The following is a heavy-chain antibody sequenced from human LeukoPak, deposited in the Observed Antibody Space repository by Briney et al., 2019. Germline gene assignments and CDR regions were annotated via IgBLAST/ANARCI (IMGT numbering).Heavy chain of an antibody. J-gene: IGHJ4*02. CDR1: GFTFSSYT. CDR3: ARGGFGELFSSDY. CDR2: ISSSSSTI. V-gene: IGHV3-48*01. D-gene: IGHD3-10*01. Sequence: GGSLRLSCAASGFTFSSYTMNWVRQAPGKGLEWVSYISSSSSTIYYADSVKGRFTISRDNAKNSLYLQMNSLGAEDTAVYYCARGGFGELFSSDYWGQGTLVTVSS.